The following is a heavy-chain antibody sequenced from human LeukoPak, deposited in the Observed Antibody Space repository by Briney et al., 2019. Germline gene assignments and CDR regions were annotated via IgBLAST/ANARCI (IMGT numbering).Heavy chain of an antibody. CDR3: ARDLAYSRLDY. Sequence: GSLRLSCAVSGLTFSSSWMDWVRQAPGKGLEWVASINPEGGEKYSADSVKGRFTISRDNAKNSLYLQMDSLRVEDTAFYYCARDLAYSRLDYWGQGMLVTVSS. D-gene: IGHD5-18*01. V-gene: IGHV3-7*01. CDR2: INPEGGEK. J-gene: IGHJ4*02. CDR1: GLTFSSSW.